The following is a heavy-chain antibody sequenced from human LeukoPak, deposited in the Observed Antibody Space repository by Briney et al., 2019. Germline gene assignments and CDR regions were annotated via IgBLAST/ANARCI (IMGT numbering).Heavy chain of an antibody. CDR2: ITDNGGTR. V-gene: IGHV3-64*01. J-gene: IGHJ5*02. CDR3: AIQIRGYVS. CDR1: GFTFSTFT. D-gene: IGHD6-25*01. Sequence: GGSLRLSCAASGFTFSTFTMHWVRQAPGKGLEYVSGITDNGGTRNYANSVKGRFTISRDNSKNTLYLQMGSLRPDDIAVYYCAIQIRGYVSWGRGTLVT.